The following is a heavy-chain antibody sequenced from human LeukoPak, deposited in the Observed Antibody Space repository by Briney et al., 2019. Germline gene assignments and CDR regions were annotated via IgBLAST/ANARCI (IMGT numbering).Heavy chain of an antibody. Sequence: GGSLRLSCATSGFTLSLTWMHWVRQAPGKGLEWVSRIKYDGSYTNYADSVKGRFTISRDNARNTLSLHMISLRAEDTAVYFCVRDGDAYNFDFWGQGVLVTVSS. V-gene: IGHV3-74*01. CDR1: GFTLSLTW. J-gene: IGHJ4*02. CDR3: VRDGDAYNFDF. D-gene: IGHD5-24*01. CDR2: IKYDGSYT.